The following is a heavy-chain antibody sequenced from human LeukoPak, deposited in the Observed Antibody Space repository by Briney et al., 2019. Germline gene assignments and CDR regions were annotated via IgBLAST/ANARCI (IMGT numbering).Heavy chain of an antibody. D-gene: IGHD6-13*01. V-gene: IGHV4-59*01. CDR1: GGSISSYY. CDR2: IYYSGST. J-gene: IGHJ6*02. Sequence: PSETLSLTCTVSGGSISSYYWSWIRQPPGKGLEWIGYIYYSGSTNYNPSLKSRVTISVDTSKNQFSLKLSSVTVADTAVYYCARTGIAAAHYYYGMDVWGQGTTVTVSS. CDR3: ARTGIAAAHYYYGMDV.